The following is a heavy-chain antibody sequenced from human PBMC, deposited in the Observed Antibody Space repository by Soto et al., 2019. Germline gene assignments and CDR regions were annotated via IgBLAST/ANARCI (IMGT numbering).Heavy chain of an antibody. D-gene: IGHD1-26*01. CDR2: TYYRSKWFN. J-gene: IGHJ6*03. V-gene: IGHV6-1*01. CDR1: GDSVSSNSAA. CDR3: ARDVGSYKDV. Sequence: SQTLSLTCVIFGDSVSSNSAAWNWIRQSPSRGLEWLGRTYYRSKWFNNYADSVKSRININSDTAENQFSLQLNSVTPDDTAAYYCARDVGSYKDVWGKGTTVTVSS.